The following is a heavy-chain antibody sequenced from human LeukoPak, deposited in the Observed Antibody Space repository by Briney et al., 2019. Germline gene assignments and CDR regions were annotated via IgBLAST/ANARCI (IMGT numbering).Heavy chain of an antibody. J-gene: IGHJ6*03. CDR2: IYSGGST. D-gene: IGHD3-10*01. CDR3: ARSVGSRRDYYYYMDV. V-gene: IGHV3-66*01. Sequence: GGSLRLSCAASEFSVGSNYMTWVRQAPGKGLEWVSLIYSGGSTYYADSVKGRFTISRDNSKNTLYLQMNSLRAEDTAVYYCARSVGSRRDYYYYMDVWGKGTTVTVSS. CDR1: EFSVGSNY.